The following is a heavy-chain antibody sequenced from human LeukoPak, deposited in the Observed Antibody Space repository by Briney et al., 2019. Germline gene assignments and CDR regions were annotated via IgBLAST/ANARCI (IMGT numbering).Heavy chain of an antibody. Sequence: SQTLSLTCAISGDSVSSNSVTWNWIRQSPSRGLEWLGRTYYRSTWYNDYAVSVRGRITVNPDTSKNQFSLHLNSVAPEDTAVYYCARRLTQYDCFDPWGQGVLVTVSS. J-gene: IGHJ5*02. V-gene: IGHV6-1*01. D-gene: IGHD2-2*01. CDR3: ARRLTQYDCFDP. CDR1: GDSVSSNSVT. CDR2: TYYRSTWYN.